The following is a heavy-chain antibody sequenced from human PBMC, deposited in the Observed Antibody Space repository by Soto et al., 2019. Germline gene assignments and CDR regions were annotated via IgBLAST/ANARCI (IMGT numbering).Heavy chain of an antibody. D-gene: IGHD3-16*01. J-gene: IGHJ4*01. CDR3: AREGGESSDGLYYFDS. Sequence: QVQLQESGPGLVKPSQTLSLSGTVSGGSTSSDNYWSWIRQPPGKGLEWIGHIYYSGNTDYNPSLQGRLARSIDTSKNQFSLKLSSVTAADTAVYFCAREGGESSDGLYYFDSWGHGSLVTVSS. CDR1: GGSTSSDNY. V-gene: IGHV4-30-4*01. CDR2: IYYSGNT.